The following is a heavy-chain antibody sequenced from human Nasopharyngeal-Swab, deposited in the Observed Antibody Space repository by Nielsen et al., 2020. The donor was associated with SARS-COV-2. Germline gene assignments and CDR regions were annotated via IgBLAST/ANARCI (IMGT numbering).Heavy chain of an antibody. CDR3: ARHGGFGKNFDY. CDR1: GGSISSSSYY. D-gene: IGHD3-10*01. V-gene: IGHV4-39*01. CDR2: PYYTGST. J-gene: IGHJ4*02. Sequence: SETLSLTCTVSGGSISSSSYYWGWIRQPPGKGLEWIGSPYYTGSTYYNPSLKSRVTISVDTSKNQFSLKLSSVTATDTAVYYCARHGGFGKNFDYWGQGTLVTVSS.